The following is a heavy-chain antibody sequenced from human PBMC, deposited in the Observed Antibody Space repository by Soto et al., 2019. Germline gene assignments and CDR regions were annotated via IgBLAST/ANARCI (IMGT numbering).Heavy chain of an antibody. V-gene: IGHV4-39*01. CDR2: IYYSGST. CDR1: GGSISSSSYY. CDR3: ASWMVQLERRGYYYYGMDV. Sequence: QLQLQESGPGLVKPSETLSLTCTVSGGSISSSSYYWGWIRQPPGKGLEWIGSIYYSGSTYYNPSLKSRVTISVDTSKHHFSLKLSSVTAADTAVYYCASWMVQLERRGYYYYGMDVWGQGTTVTVSS. J-gene: IGHJ6*02. D-gene: IGHD1-1*01.